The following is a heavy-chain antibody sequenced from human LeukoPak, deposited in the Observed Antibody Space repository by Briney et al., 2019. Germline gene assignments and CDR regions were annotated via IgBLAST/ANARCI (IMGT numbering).Heavy chain of an antibody. D-gene: IGHD5-18*01. CDR2: IYSSGST. Sequence: PGGSLRLPCAASGFTVSSNYMNWVRQAPGKGLEWVSVIYSSGSTYYADSVKGRFTISRDNSKNTLYLQMNSLRAEDTAVYYCARDQAAMVSDAFDIWGQGTMVTVSS. CDR1: GFTVSSNY. J-gene: IGHJ3*02. V-gene: IGHV3-66*01. CDR3: ARDQAAMVSDAFDI.